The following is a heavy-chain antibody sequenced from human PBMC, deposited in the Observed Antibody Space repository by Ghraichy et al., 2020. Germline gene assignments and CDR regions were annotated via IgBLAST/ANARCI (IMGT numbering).Heavy chain of an antibody. J-gene: IGHJ6*02. D-gene: IGHD5-12*01. CDR1: GFTFDDYA. Sequence: GGSLRLSCAASGFTFDDYAMHWVRQAPGKGLEWVSLISGDGGSTYYADSVKGRFTISRDNSKNSLYLQMNSLRTEDTALYYCAKDIIFATIALSYGMDVWGQGTTVTVSS. V-gene: IGHV3-43*02. CDR3: AKDIIFATIALSYGMDV. CDR2: ISGDGGST.